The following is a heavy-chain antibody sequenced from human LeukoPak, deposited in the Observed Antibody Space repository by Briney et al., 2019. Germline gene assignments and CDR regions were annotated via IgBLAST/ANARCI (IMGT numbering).Heavy chain of an antibody. CDR3: ARVVGDGYNYFLDY. Sequence: PSETLSLTCTVSGGSISSYYWSWIRQPPGKGLEWIGYIYYSGSTNYNPSLKSRVTISVDTSKNQFSLKLSSVTAADTAVYYCARVVGDGYNYFLDYWGQGTLVTVSS. D-gene: IGHD5-24*01. V-gene: IGHV4-59*01. CDR1: GGSISSYY. J-gene: IGHJ4*02. CDR2: IYYSGST.